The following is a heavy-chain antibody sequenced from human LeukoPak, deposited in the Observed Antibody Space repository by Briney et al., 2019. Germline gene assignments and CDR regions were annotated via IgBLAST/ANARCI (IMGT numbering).Heavy chain of an antibody. D-gene: IGHD3-3*01. CDR3: GRETDFGVVTN. V-gene: IGHV6-1*01. CDR1: GDSVSSNGAS. Sequence: SQTLSLTCAISGDSVSSNGASWNWIRQSPSRGLEWLGWTYYRSQQWHSDYAPSVMGRITFNPDTSKNQFSLQLNSMTPEDTAVYYCGRETDFGVVTNWGQGTLVTVSS. J-gene: IGHJ4*02. CDR2: TYYRSQQWHS.